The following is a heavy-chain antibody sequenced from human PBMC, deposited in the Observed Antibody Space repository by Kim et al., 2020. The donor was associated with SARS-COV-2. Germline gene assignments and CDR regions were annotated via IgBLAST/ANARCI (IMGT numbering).Heavy chain of an antibody. V-gene: IGHV3-21*01. CDR3: AKNREEVANYDDSFDS. CDR1: GFTFSRYT. Sequence: GGSLRLSCAASGFTFSRYTINWVRQAPGKGLEWVSSISGSGGYKYYADSMKGRFTISRDNAKNSLDLQMNSLRVEDTAVYYCAKNREEVANYDDSFDSWGQGTLVTVSS. J-gene: IGHJ4*02. D-gene: IGHD1-7*01. CDR2: ISGSGGYK.